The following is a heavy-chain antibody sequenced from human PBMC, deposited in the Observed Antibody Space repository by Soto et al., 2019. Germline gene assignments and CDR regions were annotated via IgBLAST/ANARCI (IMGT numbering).Heavy chain of an antibody. CDR3: ARAGTYCGGDCYSTDY. J-gene: IGHJ4*02. Sequence: AASVKVSCKASGGTFSSYAISWVRQAPGQGLEWMGGIIPIFGTANYAQKFQGRVTITADKSTSTAYMELSSLRSEDTAVYYCARAGTYCGGDCYSTDYWGQGTLVTVSS. CDR1: GGTFSSYA. D-gene: IGHD2-21*02. V-gene: IGHV1-69*06. CDR2: IIPIFGTA.